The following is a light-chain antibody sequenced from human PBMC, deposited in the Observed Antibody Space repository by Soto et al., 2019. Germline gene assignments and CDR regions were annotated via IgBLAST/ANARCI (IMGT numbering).Light chain of an antibody. V-gene: IGKV3-11*01. J-gene: IGKJ1*01. CDR1: QSVASSY. CDR2: DAS. Sequence: EVVLTQSPGTLSLSPGERVTLSCRASQSVASSYLAWYQQKPGRAPRLLIYDASNRATGIPARFSGSGSGTDFTLTISSLEPEDFAVYYCQQRSNWWTFGQGTKVEIK. CDR3: QQRSNWWT.